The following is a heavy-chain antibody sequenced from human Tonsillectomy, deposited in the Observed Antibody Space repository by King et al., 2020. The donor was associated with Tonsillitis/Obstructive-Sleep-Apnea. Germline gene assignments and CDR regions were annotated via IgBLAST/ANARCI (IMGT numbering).Heavy chain of an antibody. D-gene: IGHD6-19*01. CDR1: GYSCTSYW. Sequence: QLVQSGAEVKKPGESLKISCKGSGYSCTSYWIGWVRQMPGKGLEWMGIIYPGDSDTRYSPSFQDQFTISADKSISTAYLQWSSLKASDTAMDYCASLPWGSSGWRWYFDLWGRGTLVTVSS. V-gene: IGHV5-51*01. CDR2: IYPGDSDT. CDR3: ASLPWGSSGWRWYFDL. J-gene: IGHJ2*01.